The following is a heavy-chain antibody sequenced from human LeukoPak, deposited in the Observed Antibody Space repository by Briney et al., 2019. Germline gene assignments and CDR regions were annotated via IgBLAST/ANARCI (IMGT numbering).Heavy chain of an antibody. D-gene: IGHD6-19*01. CDR3: ARGRSPRRSGLGPNWFDP. J-gene: IGHJ5*02. CDR2: MNPNSGNT. CDR1: GYTFTSYD. V-gene: IGHV1-8*01. Sequence: ASVKVSCKASGYTFTSYDINWVRQAPGQGLEWMGWMNPNSGNTGYAQKFQGRVTMTRNTSISTAYMELSSLRSEDTAVYYCARGRSPRRSGLGPNWFDPWGQGTLVTVSS.